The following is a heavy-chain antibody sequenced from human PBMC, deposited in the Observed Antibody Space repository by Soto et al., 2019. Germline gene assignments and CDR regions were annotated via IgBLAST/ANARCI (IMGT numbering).Heavy chain of an antibody. J-gene: IGHJ2*01. Sequence: QVQLVQSGAEVRKSGSSVKVSCKLSGASFDSYTITWVRQAPGQGLEWMGGIIPIFGTTNSAQKFQGRLTITADGVTSAADMDLSSLTAEDTAVYYCARGPLYDLESGMYWYFDLWGRGTLVTVSS. D-gene: IGHD1-26*01. CDR3: ARGPLYDLESGMYWYFDL. CDR2: IIPIFGTT. CDR1: GASFDSYT. V-gene: IGHV1-69*01.